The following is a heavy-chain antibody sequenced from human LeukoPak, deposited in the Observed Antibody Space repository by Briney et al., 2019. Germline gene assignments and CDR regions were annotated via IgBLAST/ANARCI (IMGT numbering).Heavy chain of an antibody. V-gene: IGHV1-8*01. CDR1: GYTFTSYD. CDR3: ATDLSIVGATYGSTGDAFDI. Sequence: ASVKVSCKASGYTFTSYDINWVRQATGQGLEWMGWMNPNSGNTGYAQKFQGRVTMTRNTSTDTAYMELSSLRSEDTAVYYCATDLSIVGATYGSTGDAFDIWGQGTMVTVSS. CDR2: MNPNSGNT. D-gene: IGHD1-26*01. J-gene: IGHJ3*02.